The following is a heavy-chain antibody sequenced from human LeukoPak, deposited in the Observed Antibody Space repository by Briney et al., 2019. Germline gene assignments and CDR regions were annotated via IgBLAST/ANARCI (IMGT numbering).Heavy chain of an antibody. V-gene: IGHV3-30-3*01. D-gene: IGHD3-3*01. CDR3: ARDNGFLEWLFGFDY. J-gene: IGHJ4*02. Sequence: GGSLRLSCAASGFTFSSYAMHWVRQAPGKGLEWVAVISYDGSNKYYADSVKGRFTISRDNSKNTLYLQMNSLRAEDTAVYYCARDNGFLEWLFGFDYWGQGTLVTVSS. CDR2: ISYDGSNK. CDR1: GFTFSSYA.